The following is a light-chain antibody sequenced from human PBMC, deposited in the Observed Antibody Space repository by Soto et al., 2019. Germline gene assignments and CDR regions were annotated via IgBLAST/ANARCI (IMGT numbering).Light chain of an antibody. Sequence: QSVLTQPPSVSGAPGQRVTISCTGSSSNIGARYDVHWYQQLPGTAPKLLIYGNSNRPSGVPDRFSGSKSGTSASLAITGLEAEDEADYYCQSYDSSLNAVVFGGGTKLTVL. CDR1: SSNIGARYD. J-gene: IGLJ2*01. CDR3: QSYDSSLNAVV. V-gene: IGLV1-40*01. CDR2: GNS.